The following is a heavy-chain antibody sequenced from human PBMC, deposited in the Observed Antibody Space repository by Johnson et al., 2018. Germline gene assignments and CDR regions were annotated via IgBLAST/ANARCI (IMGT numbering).Heavy chain of an antibody. CDR2: ISYDGSNK. J-gene: IGHJ3*02. Sequence: QVQLVQSGGGVVQPGRSLRLSCAASGFTFRNYGMHWVRQAPGKGLEVVSVISYDGSNKYYVDSVKGRFTISRDNSKNTLYLQMNSLRAEDTAVYYCARPLMMNARDAFDIWGQGTMVTVSS. CDR3: ARPLMMNARDAFDI. CDR1: GFTFRNYG. D-gene: IGHD2-8*01. V-gene: IGHV3-30*03.